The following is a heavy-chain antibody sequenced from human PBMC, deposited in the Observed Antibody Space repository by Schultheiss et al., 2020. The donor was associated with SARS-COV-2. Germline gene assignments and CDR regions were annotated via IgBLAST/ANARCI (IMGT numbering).Heavy chain of an antibody. CDR3: ARDLYYRIAAAGTVFFGMDV. CDR2: IIPIFGTA. Sequence: SVKVSCKASGGTFSSYAISWVRQAPGQGLEWMGGIIPIFGTANYAQKFQGRVTITADESTSTAYMELSSLRSEDTAVYYCARDLYYRIAAAGTVFFGMDVWGQGTTVTVSS. V-gene: IGHV1-69*13. CDR1: GGTFSSYA. J-gene: IGHJ6*02. D-gene: IGHD6-13*01.